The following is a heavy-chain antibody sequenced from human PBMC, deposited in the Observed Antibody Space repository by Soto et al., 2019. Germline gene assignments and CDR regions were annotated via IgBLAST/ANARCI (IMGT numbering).Heavy chain of an antibody. CDR3: ARGLMVREKMFFDY. J-gene: IGHJ4*02. CDR1: GFIFSNYG. V-gene: IGHV3-33*01. Sequence: VELVESGGGEVQPGRSLRLSCAASGFIFSNYGMHWVRQAPGKGLEWVAVIWYNTYNRYYADSVTGRFTISRDDSKNTVYLQMNSLTVEDTAVYYCARGLMVREKMFFDYWGRGTLVTVSS. D-gene: IGHD3-10*01. CDR2: IWYNTYNR.